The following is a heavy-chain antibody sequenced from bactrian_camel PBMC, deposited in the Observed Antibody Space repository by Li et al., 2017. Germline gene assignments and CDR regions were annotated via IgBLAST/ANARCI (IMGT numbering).Heavy chain of an antibody. V-gene: IGHV3S53*01. Sequence: VQLVESGGGSAQAGGSLRLSCAGSGFTHSVCSMGWYRQAPGKERVVVSSILENGTTYYADSIKGRFTISRDNAKNTVYLQLNNLKTEDMANYSCAKALYYGGIFGFDYWGYYFDSWGQGTQVTVS. CDR2: ILENGTT. J-gene: IGHJ6*01. D-gene: IGHD2*01. CDR1: GFTHSVCS. CDR3: AKALYYGGIFGFDYWGYYFDS.